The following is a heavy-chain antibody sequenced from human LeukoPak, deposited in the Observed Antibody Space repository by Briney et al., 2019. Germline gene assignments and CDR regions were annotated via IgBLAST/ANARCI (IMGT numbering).Heavy chain of an antibody. CDR2: FYTTGTT. V-gene: IGHV4-4*07. J-gene: IGHJ4*02. D-gene: IGHD3-10*01. Sequence: PSETLSLTCTVSGVSINSYYWSWIRQPAGKGLEWIGRFYTTGTTNYNPSLKSRVIMSVDTSKSQFSLKLSSMTAADTAVYYCARVNFHGSGTYYYDYWGQGTLVTVSS. CDR1: GVSINSYY. CDR3: ARVNFHGSGTYYYDY.